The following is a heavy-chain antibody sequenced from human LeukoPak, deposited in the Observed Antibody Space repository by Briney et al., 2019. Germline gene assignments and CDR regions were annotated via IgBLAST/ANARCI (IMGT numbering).Heavy chain of an antibody. CDR3: ARSRVATIPYYYDSSGYYYFDY. D-gene: IGHD3-22*01. Sequence: SETLSLTCTVSGGSLSSYYWSWPRQPAGKGLEWIGRIYTSGSTNYNPSLKSRLTMSVDTSKSQCSLKRSSVTAADPAVYYCARSRVATIPYYYDSSGYYYFDYWGQGTLVTVSS. CDR2: IYTSGST. CDR1: GGSLSSYY. J-gene: IGHJ4*02. V-gene: IGHV4-4*07.